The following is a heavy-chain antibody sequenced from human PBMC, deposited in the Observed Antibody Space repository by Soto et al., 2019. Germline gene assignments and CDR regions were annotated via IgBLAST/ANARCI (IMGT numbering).Heavy chain of an antibody. V-gene: IGHV3-21*01. J-gene: IGHJ5*02. CDR3: VRQQYDFLVDP. CDR1: VFSFSTYN. D-gene: IGHD3-16*01. CDR2: IDASSTHI. Sequence: GGSLRLSCAASVFSFSTYNMNLVRQAPGKGLEWVSSIDASSTHIYYADSVKGRFTISRDNGKSSLYLQMDSLRAEDTALYYCVRQQYDFLVDPWGQGTMVTVSS.